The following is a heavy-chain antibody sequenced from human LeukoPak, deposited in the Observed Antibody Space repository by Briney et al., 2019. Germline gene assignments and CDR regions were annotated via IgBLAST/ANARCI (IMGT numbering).Heavy chain of an antibody. D-gene: IGHD3-16*02. J-gene: IGHJ4*02. Sequence: SETLSLTCIVSGDSIRADNYYWAWIRQPPGKGLEWIGSIHYRGDAYYGPTLKSRATLSVDTSKNQFSLMVSAVTAADTAVYYCARDGYDYVWGSYPYWGQGTLVTVSS. CDR2: IHYRGDA. CDR1: GDSIRADNYY. CDR3: ARDGYDYVWGSYPY. V-gene: IGHV4-39*07.